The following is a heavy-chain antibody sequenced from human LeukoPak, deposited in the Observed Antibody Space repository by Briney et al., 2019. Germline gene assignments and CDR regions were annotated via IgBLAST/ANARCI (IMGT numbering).Heavy chain of an antibody. J-gene: IGHJ4*02. CDR3: ASRWGYYFDY. V-gene: IGHV4-59*01. D-gene: IGHD3-16*01. CDR2: IYYSGST. CDR1: GGSISSYY. Sequence: SETLSLTCTVSGGSISSYYWSWIRQPPGKGLEWVGYIYYSGSTNYNPSLKSRVTISVDTSKNQFSLKLSSVTAADAAVYYCASRWGYYFDYWGQGTLVTVSS.